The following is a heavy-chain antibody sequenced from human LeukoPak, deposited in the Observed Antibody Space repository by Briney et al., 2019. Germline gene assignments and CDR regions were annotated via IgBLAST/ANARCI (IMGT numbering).Heavy chain of an antibody. CDR3: ARCSGGTCYSGAHSFYGMDV. Sequence: GGSLRLSCAASGFTFSDYSMNWVRQAPGKGLEWVSSISSSSDSIYYADSVKGRFTISSDNAKNSLYLQVNSLRAEDTAVYYCARCSGGTCYSGAHSFYGMDVWGQGTTVSVSS. D-gene: IGHD2-15*01. CDR2: ISSSSDSI. J-gene: IGHJ6*02. CDR1: GFTFSDYS. V-gene: IGHV3-21*01.